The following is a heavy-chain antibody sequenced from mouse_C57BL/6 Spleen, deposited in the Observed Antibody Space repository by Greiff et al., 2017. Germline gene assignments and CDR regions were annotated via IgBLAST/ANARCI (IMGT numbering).Heavy chain of an antibody. D-gene: IGHD5-1*01. J-gene: IGHJ2*01. Sequence: QVQLQQPGAELVKPGASVKLSCKASGYTFTSYWMQWVKQRPGQGLEWIGEINPSDGYTNYNQKVKGKATLTVDTSSSTAYMQLSSLTSEDSAVYYCARRTGVHYFDYWGQGTTLTVSS. CDR1: GYTFTSYW. CDR3: ARRTGVHYFDY. CDR2: INPSDGYT. V-gene: IGHV1-50*01.